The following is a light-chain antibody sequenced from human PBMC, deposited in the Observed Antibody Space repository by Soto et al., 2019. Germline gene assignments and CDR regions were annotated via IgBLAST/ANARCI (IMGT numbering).Light chain of an antibody. Sequence: EIVMTQSPATLSVSPGERATLSCRASQSVSNNLAWYQQKPGQAPRLLIYAASSRATGIPARFSGSGSGTESTLTISSLQSEDFAVYYCQQCNNWPPRTFGQGTRWRL. CDR2: AAS. CDR3: QQCNNWPPRT. CDR1: QSVSNN. J-gene: IGKJ1*01. V-gene: IGKV3-15*01.